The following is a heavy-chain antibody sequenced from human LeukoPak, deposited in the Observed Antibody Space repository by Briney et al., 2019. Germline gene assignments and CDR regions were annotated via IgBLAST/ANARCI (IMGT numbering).Heavy chain of an antibody. Sequence: PSEPLSLTCAVYCGPFSGYDWRWSREPPGKGLEWIAEINHSGSTNYNPSLKSRVTIQIDTSKNQFSLRLSSVTAADTAVYYCARGAAGYSYGWGQGTLVTVSS. CDR1: CGPFSGYD. CDR2: INHSGST. CDR3: ARGAAGYSYG. J-gene: IGHJ4*02. D-gene: IGHD5-18*01. V-gene: IGHV4-34*01.